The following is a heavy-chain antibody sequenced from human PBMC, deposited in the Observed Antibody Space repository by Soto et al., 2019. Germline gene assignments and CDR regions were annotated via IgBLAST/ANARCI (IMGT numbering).Heavy chain of an antibody. CDR1: GYTFTDYV. D-gene: IGHD3-10*01. CDR3: ARDLAYIREY. Sequence: QVQLIQSGPEVRKPGASVKVSCKTSGYTFTDYVISWGRQAPGQGLEWMGWISTAHADIGYAQKFQGRVTMTKDTSTSTSFMELRSLRSDDTAFYYCARDLAYIREYWGQGTQVTVSS. J-gene: IGHJ4*02. CDR2: ISTAHADI. V-gene: IGHV1-18*01.